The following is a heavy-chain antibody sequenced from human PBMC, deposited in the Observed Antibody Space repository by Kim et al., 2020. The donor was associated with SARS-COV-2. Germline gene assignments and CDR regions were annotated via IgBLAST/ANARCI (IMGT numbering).Heavy chain of an antibody. CDR3: ATQSIAARLPEYYFDY. V-gene: IGHV1-69*13. Sequence: SVKVSCKASGGTFSSYAISWVRQAPGQGLEWMGGIIPIFGTANYAQKFQGRVTITADESTSTAYMELSSLRSEDTAVYYCATQSIAARLPEYYFDYWGQGTLVTVSS. CDR2: IIPIFGTA. CDR1: GGTFSSYA. J-gene: IGHJ4*02. D-gene: IGHD6-6*01.